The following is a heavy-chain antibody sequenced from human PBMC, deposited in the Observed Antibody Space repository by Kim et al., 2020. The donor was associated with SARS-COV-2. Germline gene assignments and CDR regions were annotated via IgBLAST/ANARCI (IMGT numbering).Heavy chain of an antibody. D-gene: IGHD6-19*01. V-gene: IGHV3-74*01. Sequence: DGGSVKGRFTISRDNAKNTLYLQMNSLRAEDTAVYYCARRQFTSGWYYFDYWGQGTLVTVSS. CDR3: ARRQFTSGWYYFDY. J-gene: IGHJ4*02.